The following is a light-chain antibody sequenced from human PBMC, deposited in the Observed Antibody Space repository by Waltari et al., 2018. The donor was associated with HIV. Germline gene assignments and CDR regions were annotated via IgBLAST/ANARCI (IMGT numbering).Light chain of an antibody. V-gene: IGLV2-14*01. CDR2: EVS. J-gene: IGLJ1*01. CDR1: SSDVGAYYY. Sequence: QSALTQPASVSGSPGQSITISCTGTSSDVGAYYYFSWFQLHPGKDHKLMIYEVSNRPSGVSNRFSGSKSGNTASLTISGLQAEDEADYFCSSYTGSSTLYVFGTGTKVTVL. CDR3: SSYTGSSTLYV.